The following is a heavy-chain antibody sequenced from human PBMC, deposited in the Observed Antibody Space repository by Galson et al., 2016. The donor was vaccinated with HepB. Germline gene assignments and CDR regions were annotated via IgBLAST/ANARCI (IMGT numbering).Heavy chain of an antibody. CDR2: ISYDGSTK. V-gene: IGHV3-30-3*01. Sequence: SLRLSCAASGFTFSSYAMHWVRQAPGKGLEWVAVISYDGSTKYYGDSVKGRFTISRDNSKNTLYVQMNSLRAEDTAVYYCARDLRGYSGYDFDYWGQGTLVTVSS. CDR1: GFTFSSYA. CDR3: ARDLRGYSGYDFDY. D-gene: IGHD5-12*01. J-gene: IGHJ4*02.